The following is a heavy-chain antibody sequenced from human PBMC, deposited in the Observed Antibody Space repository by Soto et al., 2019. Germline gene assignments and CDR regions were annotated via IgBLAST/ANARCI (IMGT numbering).Heavy chain of an antibody. V-gene: IGHV5-10-1*01. D-gene: IGHD3-22*01. J-gene: IGHJ3*02. CDR1: GYSFTSYW. Sequence: GESLKISCKGSGYSFTSYWISWVRQMPGKGLEWMGRIDPSDSYTNYSPSFQGHVTISADKSISTAYLQWSSLRASDTAMYYCASPLIYDSSGYYFGLAFDIWGQGKMVTV. CDR3: ASPLIYDSSGYYFGLAFDI. CDR2: IDPSDSYT.